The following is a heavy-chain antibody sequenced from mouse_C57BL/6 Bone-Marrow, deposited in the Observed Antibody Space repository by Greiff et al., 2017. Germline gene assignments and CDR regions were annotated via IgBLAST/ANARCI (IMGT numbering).Heavy chain of an antibody. CDR1: GFTFTDYY. J-gene: IGHJ2*01. CDR3: ARYSNYGYFDY. Sequence: EVKVEESGGGLVQPGGSLSLSCAASGFTFTDYYMSWVRQPPGKALEWLGFIRNKANGYTTEYSASVKGRFTISRDNSQSILYLQMNALRAEDSATYYCARYSNYGYFDYWGQGTTLTVSS. D-gene: IGHD2-1*01. CDR2: IRNKANGYTT. V-gene: IGHV7-3*01.